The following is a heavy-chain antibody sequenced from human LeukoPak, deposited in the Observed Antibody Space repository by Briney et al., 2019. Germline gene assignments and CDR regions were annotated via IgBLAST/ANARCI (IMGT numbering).Heavy chain of an antibody. CDR1: GGSISSYY. J-gene: IGHJ4*02. Sequence: SETLSLTCTVSGGSISSYYWSWIRQPPGKGLEWIGYIYYIGSTNYNPSLKSRVTISVDTSKNQFSLKLSSVTAADTAVYYCARDAHPYGSGSYLFDYWGQGTLVTVSS. CDR3: ARDAHPYGSGSYLFDY. V-gene: IGHV4-59*01. CDR2: IYYIGST. D-gene: IGHD3-10*01.